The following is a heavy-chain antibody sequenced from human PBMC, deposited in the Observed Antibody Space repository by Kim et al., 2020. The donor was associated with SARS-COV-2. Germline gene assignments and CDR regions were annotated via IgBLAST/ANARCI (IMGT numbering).Heavy chain of an antibody. CDR3: AREASYYGSGSHLWYFDL. CDR1: GFTFSDYY. D-gene: IGHD3-10*01. V-gene: IGHV3-11*01. Sequence: GGSLRLSCAASGFTFSDYYMSWIRQAPGKGLEWISYISSSGSTIYYADSVKGRFTISRDNAKNSLYLQMNSLRAEDTAVYYCAREASYYGSGSHLWYFDLWGRGTLVTVSS. CDR2: ISSSGSTI. J-gene: IGHJ2*01.